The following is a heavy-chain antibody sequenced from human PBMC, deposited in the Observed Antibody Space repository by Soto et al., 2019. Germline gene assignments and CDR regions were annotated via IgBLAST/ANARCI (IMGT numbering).Heavy chain of an antibody. CDR2: ISSTCRTI. CDR1: GFTFSNYY. CDR3: ARSYSSGWEFDY. V-gene: IGHV3-11*01. D-gene: IGHD6-19*01. Sequence: PGGSLRLSCGASGFTFSNYYMSWIRQAPGKGLEWVSYISSTCRTIYYADSVKGRFTVSMDNAQNSLSLKLNSLRVEDTAVYYCARSYSSGWEFDYWGQGTQVTVSS. J-gene: IGHJ4*02.